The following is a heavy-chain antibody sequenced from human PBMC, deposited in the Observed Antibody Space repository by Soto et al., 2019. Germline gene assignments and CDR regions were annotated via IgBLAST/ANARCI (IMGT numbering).Heavy chain of an antibody. CDR3: SKQQVGATDYYYYGMDV. CDR1: GFTFSSFG. CDR2: ISYDGNNK. D-gene: IGHD1-26*01. J-gene: IGHJ6*02. Sequence: GGSLRLSCAASGFTFSSFGMHWVRQAPGKGLEWVALISYDGNNKYSAGSVKGRFTISRDNSKNTLYLQMNSLRAEDTAVYYCSKQQVGATDYYYYGMDVWGQGTTVTVSS. V-gene: IGHV3-30*18.